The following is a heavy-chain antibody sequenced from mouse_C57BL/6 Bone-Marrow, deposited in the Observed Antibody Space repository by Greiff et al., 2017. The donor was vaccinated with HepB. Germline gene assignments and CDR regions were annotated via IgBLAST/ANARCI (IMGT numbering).Heavy chain of an antibody. CDR3: TKDNYGPCFAY. CDR2: IDPENGDT. D-gene: IGHD1-2*01. V-gene: IGHV14-4*01. CDR1: GFNIKDDY. J-gene: IGHJ3*01. Sequence: VQLQQSGAELVRPGASVKLSCTASGFNIKDDYMHWVKQRPEQGLEWIGWIDPENGDTEYASKFQGKATITADTSSNTAYLQLRSLTSEDTAVYYCTKDNYGPCFAYWGQGTLVTVSA.